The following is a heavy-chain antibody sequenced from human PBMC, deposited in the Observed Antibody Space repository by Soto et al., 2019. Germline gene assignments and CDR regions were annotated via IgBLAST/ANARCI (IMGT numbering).Heavy chain of an antibody. CDR1: GGSISSGGYY. CDR2: IYYSGST. Sequence: SETLSLTCTVSGGSISSGGYYWSWIRQHPGKGLEWIGYIYYSGSTYYNPSLKSRVTISVDTSKNQFSLKLTSVTAADTAMYCCARQVPLHTPGPSRPNWFDPWGQGILVTVSS. V-gene: IGHV4-31*03. J-gene: IGHJ5*02. CDR3: ARQVPLHTPGPSRPNWFDP.